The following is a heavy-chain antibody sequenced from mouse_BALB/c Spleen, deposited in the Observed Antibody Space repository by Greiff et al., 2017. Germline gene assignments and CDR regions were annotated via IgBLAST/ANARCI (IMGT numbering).Heavy chain of an antibody. CDR1: GFTFSSYT. Sequence: EVKVVESGGGLVKPGGSLKLSCAASGFTFSSYTMSWVRQTPEKRLEWVATISSGGGNTYYPDSVKGRFTISRDNAKNNLYLQMSSLRSEDTALYYCARYLSMITTGYFDYWGQGTTLTVSS. D-gene: IGHD2-4*01. J-gene: IGHJ2*01. CDR3: ARYLSMITTGYFDY. CDR2: ISSGGGNT. V-gene: IGHV5-9*03.